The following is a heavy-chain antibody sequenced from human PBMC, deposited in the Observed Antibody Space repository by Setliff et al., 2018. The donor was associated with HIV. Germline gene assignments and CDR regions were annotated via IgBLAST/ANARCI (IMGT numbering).Heavy chain of an antibody. CDR1: GDSISNGLH. V-gene: IGHV4-38-2*02. J-gene: IGHJ3*02. D-gene: IGHD3-10*01. CDR3: AREVNIPVRGITDDALDI. CDR2: ISDSGDA. Sequence: SETLSLTCTVSGDSISNGLHWGWIRQPPGTGLEWIGTISDSGDAHYSPSLKSRVTLSVDTSKNQFSLKVNSVTAADTAVYYCAREVNIPVRGITDDALDIWGQGTMVTVSS.